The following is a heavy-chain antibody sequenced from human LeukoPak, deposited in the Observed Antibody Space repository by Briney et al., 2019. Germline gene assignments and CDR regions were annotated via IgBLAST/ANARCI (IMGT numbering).Heavy chain of an antibody. Sequence: ASVKVSCKASGYTFTSYYMHWVRQAPGQGLEWMGIINPSGGSTSYAQKFQGRVTMTRDTSTSTVYMELSSLRYEDTAVYYCARPVWGYGDFKSGYFDYWGQGTLVTVSS. D-gene: IGHD4-17*01. CDR1: GYTFTSYY. CDR3: ARPVWGYGDFKSGYFDY. V-gene: IGHV1-46*01. CDR2: INPSGGST. J-gene: IGHJ4*02.